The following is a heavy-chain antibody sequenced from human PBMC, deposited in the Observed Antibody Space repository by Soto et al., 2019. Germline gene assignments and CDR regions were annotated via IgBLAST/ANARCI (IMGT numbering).Heavy chain of an antibody. CDR2: ISSSSSYI. Sequence: EVQLVESGGGLVKPGGSLRPSCAASGFTFSSYSMNWVRQAPGKGLEWVSSISSSSSYIYYADSVKGRFTISRDNAKSSLYLQMNSLRAEDTAVYYCARDLGFYEFDSWGQGTLVTVSS. CDR1: GFTFSSYS. V-gene: IGHV3-21*01. J-gene: IGHJ4*02. CDR3: ARDLGFYEFDS. D-gene: IGHD3-3*01.